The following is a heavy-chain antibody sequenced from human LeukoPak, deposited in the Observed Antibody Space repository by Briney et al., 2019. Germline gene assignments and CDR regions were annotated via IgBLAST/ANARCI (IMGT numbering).Heavy chain of an antibody. V-gene: IGHV1-18*01. CDR2: ISAYNGNT. D-gene: IGHD6-19*01. J-gene: IGHJ3*02. Sequence: ASVKVSCKASGYTLTSYGISWVRQAPGQGLEWMGWISAYNGNTNYAQKLQGRVTMTTDTSTSTAYLELRSLRSDDTAVYYCARDHGSGWSGPGAFDIWGQGTMVTVSS. CDR1: GYTLTSYG. CDR3: ARDHGSGWSGPGAFDI.